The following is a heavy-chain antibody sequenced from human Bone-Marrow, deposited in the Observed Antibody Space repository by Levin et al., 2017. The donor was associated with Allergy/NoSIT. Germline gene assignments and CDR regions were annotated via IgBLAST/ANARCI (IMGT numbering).Heavy chain of an antibody. CDR1: GFTFSSYW. D-gene: IGHD3-9*01. CDR2: INSDGSST. CDR3: ARDVYYDILTGYYKHTEYFQH. Sequence: GGSLRLSCAASGFTFSSYWMHWVRQAPGKGLVWVSRINSDGSSTSYADSVKGRFTISRDNAKNTLYLQMNSLRAEDTAVYYCARDVYYDILTGYYKHTEYFQHWGQGTLVTVSS. J-gene: IGHJ1*01. V-gene: IGHV3-74*01.